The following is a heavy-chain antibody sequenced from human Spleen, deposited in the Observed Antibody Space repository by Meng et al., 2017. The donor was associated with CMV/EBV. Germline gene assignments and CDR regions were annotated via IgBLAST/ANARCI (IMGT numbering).Heavy chain of an antibody. CDR3: ARVRWELLPLDY. V-gene: IGHV1-2*02. D-gene: IGHD1-26*01. CDR1: GYTFTAHY. Sequence: ASVKVSCKASGYTFTAHYMNWVRKAPGQGLEWMGWINPDSGDTHYAQKFQGRVSMTRDTSTSTVYMELGRLRFDDTAVYYRARVRWELLPLDYWGQGTPVTVSS. J-gene: IGHJ4*02. CDR2: INPDSGDT.